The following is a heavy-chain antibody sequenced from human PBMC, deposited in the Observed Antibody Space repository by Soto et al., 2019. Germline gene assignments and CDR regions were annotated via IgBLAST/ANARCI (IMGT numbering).Heavy chain of an antibody. Sequence: QVQLVESGGGVVQPGGSLRLSCAASGFTFSKFGIHWVRQAPGKGLEWVAVVSYDGSFKYYADSVKGRFTISRDNSKNTLYLQMNSLRPEDTALYYCAKDSDQLLFDSYYYGMYVWGQGTRVTVSS. CDR1: GFTFSKFG. J-gene: IGHJ6*02. CDR3: AKDSDQLLFDSYYYGMYV. D-gene: IGHD2-2*01. V-gene: IGHV3-30*18. CDR2: VSYDGSFK.